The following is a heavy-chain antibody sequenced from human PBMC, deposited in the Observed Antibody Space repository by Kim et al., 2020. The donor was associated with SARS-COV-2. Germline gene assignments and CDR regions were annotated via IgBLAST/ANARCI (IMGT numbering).Heavy chain of an antibody. V-gene: IGHV4-34*01. CDR3: ASLSIAAAGTLYYYGMDV. D-gene: IGHD6-13*01. CDR1: GGSFSGYY. J-gene: IGHJ6*02. CDR2: INHSGST. Sequence: SETLSLTCAVYGGSFSGYYWSWIRQPPGKGLEWIGEINHSGSTNYNPSLKSRVTISVDTSKNQFSLKLSSVTAADTAVYYCASLSIAAAGTLYYYGMDVWGQGTTVTVSS.